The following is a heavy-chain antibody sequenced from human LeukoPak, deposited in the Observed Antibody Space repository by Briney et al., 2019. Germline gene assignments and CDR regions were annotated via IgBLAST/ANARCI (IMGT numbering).Heavy chain of an antibody. CDR2: IWYDGINK. J-gene: IGHJ5*02. CDR3: AGEPYGGNFDWWLDP. D-gene: IGHD4-23*01. Sequence: PGRSLRLSCAASGFTFNDHGMHWVRQAPGKGLEWVALIWYDGINKYYADSVKGRFTIYRDNSKNTLYLQMNSLRVEDTAVYYCAGEPYGGNFDWWLDPWGQGTLVTVSS. V-gene: IGHV3-33*01. CDR1: GFTFNDHG.